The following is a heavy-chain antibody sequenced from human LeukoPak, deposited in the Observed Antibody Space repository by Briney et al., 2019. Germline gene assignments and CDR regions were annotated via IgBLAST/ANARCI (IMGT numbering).Heavy chain of an antibody. CDR2: GIPFFGTA. J-gene: IGHJ6*03. CDR3: AREVRDFDHFMDV. D-gene: IGHD3-9*01. CDR1: GGAFISYG. V-gene: IGHV1-69*05. Sequence: GSSVKVSCKASGGAFISYGFSWVRQAPGQGLEWMGGGIPFFGTAKYAQRFQGRVTITTDESTSTAYMELSSLRSEDTAIYYCAREVRDFDHFMDVWGKGTTVTVSS.